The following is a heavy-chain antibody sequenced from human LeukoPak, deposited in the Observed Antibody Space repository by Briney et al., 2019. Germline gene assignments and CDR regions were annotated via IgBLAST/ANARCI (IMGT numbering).Heavy chain of an antibody. CDR2: IWYDGSNK. CDR3: ARDSNSYGSGATIDY. D-gene: IGHD3-10*01. CDR1: GFTFSTYG. Sequence: GGSLRLSCAASGFTFSTYGMHWVRQAPGRGLEWLTDIWYDGSNKYYTDSVKGRFTISRDNSKNTLYLQMSSLRAEDTAVYYCARDSNSYGSGATIDYWGQGTLVTVSS. V-gene: IGHV3-33*01. J-gene: IGHJ4*02.